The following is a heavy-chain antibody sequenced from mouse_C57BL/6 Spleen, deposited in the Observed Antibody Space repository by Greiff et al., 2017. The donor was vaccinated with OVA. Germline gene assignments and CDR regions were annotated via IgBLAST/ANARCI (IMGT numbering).Heavy chain of an antibody. CDR2: IDPSDSYT. Sequence: QVQLQQPGAELVKPGASVKLSCKASGYTFTSYWMQWVKQRPGQGLEWIGEIDPSDSYTNYNQKFKGKATLTVDTSSSTAYMQRSSLTSEDSAVYYCARAAQATTAMDYWGQGTSVTVSS. V-gene: IGHV1-50*01. D-gene: IGHD3-2*02. J-gene: IGHJ4*01. CDR3: ARAAQATTAMDY. CDR1: GYTFTSYW.